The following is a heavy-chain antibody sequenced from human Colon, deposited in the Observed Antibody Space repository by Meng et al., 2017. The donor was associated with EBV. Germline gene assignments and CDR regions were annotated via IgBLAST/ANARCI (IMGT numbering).Heavy chain of an antibody. J-gene: IGHJ5*02. D-gene: IGHD2-21*02. Sequence: QLPLQEPDPGLVQPSQSLSLTCAVSGDSISSGDYSWSWIRQPPGQGLEWIGYIYHGGTTYNTSLKSRVTISVDNSKNQFSLRLTSVTAADTAVYYCARGPYCGGDCYWFDPWGQGTLVTVSS. CDR1: GDSISSGDYS. CDR2: IYHGGTT. V-gene: IGHV4-30-2*01. CDR3: ARGPYCGGDCYWFDP.